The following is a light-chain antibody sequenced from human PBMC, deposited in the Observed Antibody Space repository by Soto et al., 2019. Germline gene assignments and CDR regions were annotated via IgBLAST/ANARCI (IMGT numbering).Light chain of an antibody. CDR1: QSFTSN. CDR3: QQYNNWPPWT. CDR2: GAS. V-gene: IGKV3-15*01. J-gene: IGKJ1*01. Sequence: EIVLTQSPGTLSLPPGERATLSCGASQSFTSNYLARYQQKPGQAPRLLIYGASTRATGIPARFSGSGSGTEFTLTISSLQSEDFAVYYCQQYNNWPPWTFGQGTKVDI.